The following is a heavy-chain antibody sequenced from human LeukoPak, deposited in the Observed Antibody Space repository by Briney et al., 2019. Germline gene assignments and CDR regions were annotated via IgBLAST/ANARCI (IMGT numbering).Heavy chain of an antibody. J-gene: IGHJ3*02. CDR3: ARGNYDSSGQGTFDI. CDR2: INPNSGGT. V-gene: IGHV1-2*02. CDR1: GYTFTGYY. D-gene: IGHD3-22*01. Sequence: ASAKVSCKASGYTFTGYYMHWVRQAPGQGLEWMGWINPNSGGTNYAQKFQGRVTMTRDTSISTAYMELSRLRSDDTAVYYCARGNYDSSGQGTFDIWGQGTMVTVSS.